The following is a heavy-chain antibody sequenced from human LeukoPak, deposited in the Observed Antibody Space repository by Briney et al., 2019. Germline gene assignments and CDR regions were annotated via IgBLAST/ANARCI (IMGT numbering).Heavy chain of an antibody. CDR1: GGSFNGYY. CDR2: INHSGST. CDR3: ARGQKRYFDY. J-gene: IGHJ4*02. Sequence: SETLSLTCAVYGGSFNGYYWSWIRQPPGKGLEWIGEINHSGSTNYNPSLKSRVTVSVDSSKNQFSLKLSSVTAADTAVYYCARGQKRYFDYWGQGTLVTVSS. V-gene: IGHV4-34*01.